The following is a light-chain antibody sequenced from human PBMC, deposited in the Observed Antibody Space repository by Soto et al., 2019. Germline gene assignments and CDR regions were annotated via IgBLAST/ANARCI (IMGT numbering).Light chain of an antibody. V-gene: IGKV1-5*01. J-gene: IGKJ2*01. CDR3: QQDDSYSPAI. CDR1: QRISSW. CDR2: DAS. Sequence: DIQMPPPPSTLSAYVGDRVTITCRASQRISSWLAWYQQKPGKAPKLLIYDASSLASGVPTRFSGGGAGTALTLTVSSPQADDFATYYWQQDDSYSPAIFGQGTKLYIK.